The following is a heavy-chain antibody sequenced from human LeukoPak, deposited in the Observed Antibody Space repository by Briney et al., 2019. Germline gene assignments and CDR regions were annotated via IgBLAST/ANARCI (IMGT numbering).Heavy chain of an antibody. J-gene: IGHJ5*02. CDR1: GGSFSGYY. CDR2: INHSGST. Sequence: SETLSLTCAVYGGSFSGYYWSWIRQPPGKGLEWIGEINHSGSTNYNPSLKSRVTISVDTSKNQFSLKLSSVTAADTAVYYCAGDSFGWFDPWGQGTLVTVSS. CDR3: AGDSFGWFDP. D-gene: IGHD3-10*01. V-gene: IGHV4-34*01.